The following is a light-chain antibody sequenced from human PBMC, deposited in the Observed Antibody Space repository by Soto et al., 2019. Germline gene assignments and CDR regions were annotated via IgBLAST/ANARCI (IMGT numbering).Light chain of an antibody. Sequence: EIVLTQSPATLSLSPGERATLSCRASQTVSSSLAWYQQKPGQAPRLLIYEVSNRATGIPARFSGSGSGADFTLTSSSLAPGDFALYYCQQHINWPLTFGGGTKV. CDR1: QTVSSS. V-gene: IGKV3-11*01. J-gene: IGKJ4*01. CDR3: QQHINWPLT. CDR2: EVS.